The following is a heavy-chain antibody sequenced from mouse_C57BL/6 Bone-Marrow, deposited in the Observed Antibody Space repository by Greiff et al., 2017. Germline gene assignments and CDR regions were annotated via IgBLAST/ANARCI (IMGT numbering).Heavy chain of an antibody. Sequence: EVQLQQSGAELVRPGASVKLSCTASGFTIKDDYMHWVKQRPEQGLEWIGWIDPENGDTEYASKFQGKATITADTSSNTAYLQLSSLTSEDTAVYYCNHYYGSSYGAYWGQGTLVTVSA. CDR3: NHYYGSSYGAY. J-gene: IGHJ3*01. V-gene: IGHV14-4*01. CDR1: GFTIKDDY. D-gene: IGHD1-1*01. CDR2: IDPENGDT.